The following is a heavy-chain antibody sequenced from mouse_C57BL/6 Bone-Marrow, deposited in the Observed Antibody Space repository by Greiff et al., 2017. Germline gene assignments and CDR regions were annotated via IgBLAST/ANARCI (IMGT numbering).Heavy chain of an antibody. J-gene: IGHJ4*01. CDR1: GYTFTSYW. D-gene: IGHD2-5*01. Sequence: QVQLQQPGAELVKPGASVKVSCKASGYTFTSYWMHWVKQRPGQGLEWIGRIHPSDSDTNYNQKVKGKATLTVDKSYSTAYMQLSSLTSEDSAVYYCATYYSNFLYAMDYWGQGTSVTVSS. V-gene: IGHV1-74*01. CDR3: ATYYSNFLYAMDY. CDR2: IHPSDSDT.